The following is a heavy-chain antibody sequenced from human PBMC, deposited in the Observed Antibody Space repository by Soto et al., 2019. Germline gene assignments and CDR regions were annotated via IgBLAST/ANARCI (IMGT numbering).Heavy chain of an antibody. CDR3: AREDSIIIPAVSDF. CDR1: GFAFNNYG. V-gene: IGHV3-21*01. J-gene: IGHJ4*02. Sequence: GGSLRLSCTVSGFAFNNYGINWVRQAPGKGLEWVSSISKSGYTYYSDSVKGRFAISRDNAKSSVSLQMNTLRVEDTAVYYCAREDSIIIPAVSDFWGQGTLVTVSS. CDR2: ISKSGYT. D-gene: IGHD2-2*01.